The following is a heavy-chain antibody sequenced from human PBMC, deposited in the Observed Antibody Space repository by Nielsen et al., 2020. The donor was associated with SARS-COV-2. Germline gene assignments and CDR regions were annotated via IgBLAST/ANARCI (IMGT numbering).Heavy chain of an antibody. Sequence: ASVKVSCKASGYTFTSYYMHWVRQAPGKGLEWMGSFDPGDGKTIYAQRFQGRVTMTEDTSTDTAYMELSSLRSEDTAVYYCATTYGDYSGPWRGFDPWGQGTLVTVSS. CDR2: FDPGDGKT. V-gene: IGHV1-24*01. J-gene: IGHJ5*02. CDR3: ATTYGDYSGPWRGFDP. CDR1: GYTFTSYY. D-gene: IGHD4-17*01.